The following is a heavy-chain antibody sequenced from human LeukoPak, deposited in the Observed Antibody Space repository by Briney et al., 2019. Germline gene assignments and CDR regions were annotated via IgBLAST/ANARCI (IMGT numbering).Heavy chain of an antibody. CDR2: INPNSGGT. CDR1: GYTFTGYY. CDR3: ARAIRIVEGYYFDY. D-gene: IGHD2-15*01. J-gene: IGHJ4*02. Sequence: ASVKVSCKASGYTFTGYYMHWVRQAPGQGLEWMGWINPNSGGTNYAQKFQGRVTMTRDMSTSTVYMELSSLRSEDTAVYYCARAIRIVEGYYFDYWGQGTLVTVSS. V-gene: IGHV1-2*02.